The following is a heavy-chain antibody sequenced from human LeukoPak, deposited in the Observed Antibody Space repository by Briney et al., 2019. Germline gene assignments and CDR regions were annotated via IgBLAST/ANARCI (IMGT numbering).Heavy chain of an antibody. CDR1: GFNFNNYW. CDR3: ASGPSYDSSGYYSG. J-gene: IGHJ4*02. D-gene: IGHD3-22*01. Sequence: GGSLRLSRAASGFNFNNYWMSWVRQAPGKGLEWVAVIWYDGSNKYYADSVKGRFTISRDNSKNTLYLQMNSLRAEDTAVYYCASGPSYDSSGYYSGWGQGTLVTVSS. V-gene: IGHV3-33*08. CDR2: IWYDGSNK.